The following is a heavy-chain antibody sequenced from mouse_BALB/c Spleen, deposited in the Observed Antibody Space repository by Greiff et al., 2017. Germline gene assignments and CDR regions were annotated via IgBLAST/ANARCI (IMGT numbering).Heavy chain of an antibody. J-gene: IGHJ3*01. CDR2: IDPSDSYT. Sequence: QVQLKESGAELVKPGASVKLSCKASGYTFTSYWMHWVKQRPGQGLEWIGEIDPSDSYTNYNQKFKGKATLTVDKSSSTAYMQLSSLTSEDSAVYYCARGHGSSAWFAYWGQGTLVTVSA. D-gene: IGHD1-1*01. CDR1: GYTFTSYW. CDR3: ARGHGSSAWFAY. V-gene: IGHV1-69*02.